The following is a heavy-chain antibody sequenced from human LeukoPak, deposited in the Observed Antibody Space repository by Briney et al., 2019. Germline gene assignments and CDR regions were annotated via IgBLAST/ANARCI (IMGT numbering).Heavy chain of an antibody. Sequence: GGSLRLSCAASGFTFSSYGMHWVRQAPGKGLEWVAVIWYDGSNKYYADSVKGRFTISRDNSKNTLYLQMSSLRAEDTAVYYCARDSPYDILTGYSGGDYWGQGTLVTVSS. J-gene: IGHJ4*02. V-gene: IGHV3-33*01. CDR3: ARDSPYDILTGYSGGDY. CDR2: IWYDGSNK. CDR1: GFTFSSYG. D-gene: IGHD3-9*01.